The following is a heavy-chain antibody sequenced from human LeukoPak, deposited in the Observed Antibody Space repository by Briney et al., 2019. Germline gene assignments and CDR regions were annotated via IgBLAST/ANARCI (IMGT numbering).Heavy chain of an antibody. Sequence: GGSLRLSFASSRLTHSEYYMNGMRQAPGKGLEWVSYISSSSSYTNYADSVKGRFTITRDNAKNSLKLKMTTLRVADSALYYCARVRSGYYCPDYWGQGTLVTVSS. CDR2: ISSSSSYT. J-gene: IGHJ4*02. V-gene: IGHV3-11*05. D-gene: IGHD3-22*01. CDR3: ARVRSGYYCPDY. CDR1: RLTHSEYY.